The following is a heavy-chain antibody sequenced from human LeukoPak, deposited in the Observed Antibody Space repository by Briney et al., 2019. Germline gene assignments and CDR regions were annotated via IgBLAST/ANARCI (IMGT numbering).Heavy chain of an antibody. V-gene: IGHV3-48*01. CDR3: ATAPRGTSDYIDV. CDR1: AFSLSIYS. J-gene: IGHJ6*03. CDR2: IRVSGTF. D-gene: IGHD1-26*01. Sequence: GGSLRLSCAASAFSLSIYSIKWVRQTPGKGLEWLSDIRVSGTFHYADSVKGRFSISRDNGRNSVSLQMNRLRVGDTGVYFCATAPRGTSDYIDVWGRGTTVSVSS.